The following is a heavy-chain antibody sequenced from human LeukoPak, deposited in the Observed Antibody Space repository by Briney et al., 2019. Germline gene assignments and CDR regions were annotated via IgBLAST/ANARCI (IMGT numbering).Heavy chain of an antibody. D-gene: IGHD6-19*01. CDR1: GYTFTSYG. J-gene: IGHJ6*03. CDR2: ISAYNGNT. Sequence: ASVKVSCKASGYTFTSYGFTWVRQAPGQGLEWMGWISAYNGNTNYAQKLQGRVTMTTDTPTSTAYMELRSLRSDDTAVYYCARSDSSGRYGGYYYYYMDVWGKGTTVTVSS. V-gene: IGHV1-18*01. CDR3: ARSDSSGRYGGYYYYYMDV.